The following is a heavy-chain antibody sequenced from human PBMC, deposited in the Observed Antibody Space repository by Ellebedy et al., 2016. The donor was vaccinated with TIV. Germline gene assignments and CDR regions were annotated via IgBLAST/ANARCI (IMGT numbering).Heavy chain of an antibody. D-gene: IGHD1-26*01. V-gene: IGHV3-48*03. Sequence: GESLKIPCGASGFTFSSYEMNWVRQAPGKGLEWVSYISSSGSTKFYADSVRGRFTISRDNAKNSLYLQMNSLRAEDTAVYYCARPFATTGNFDHWGQGTLVTVSS. CDR3: ARPFATTGNFDH. CDR1: GFTFSSYE. CDR2: ISSSGSTK. J-gene: IGHJ4*02.